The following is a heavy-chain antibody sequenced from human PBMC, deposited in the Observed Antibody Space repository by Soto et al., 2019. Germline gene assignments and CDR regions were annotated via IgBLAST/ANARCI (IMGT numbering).Heavy chain of an antibody. CDR3: AREGNYCSGGSCYPHFDY. V-gene: IGHV3-33*01. CDR2: IWYDGSNK. D-gene: IGHD2-15*01. CDR1: GFTFSSYG. J-gene: IGHJ4*02. Sequence: QVQLVESGGGVVQPGRSLRLSCAASGFTFSSYGMHWVRQAPGKGLEWVAVIWYDGSNKYYADSVKGRFTISRDNSKNTRYLQMSSLRAEDTAVYYCAREGNYCSGGSCYPHFDYWGQGTLVTVSS.